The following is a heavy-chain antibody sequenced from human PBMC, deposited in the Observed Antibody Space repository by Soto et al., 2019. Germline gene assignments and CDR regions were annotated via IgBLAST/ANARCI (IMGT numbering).Heavy chain of an antibody. V-gene: IGHV1-18*01. J-gene: IGHJ1*01. D-gene: IGHD4-17*01. CDR1: GYTFTSYG. CDR2: ISAYNGNT. Sequence: QVQLVQSGAEVKKPGASVKVSCKASGYTFTSYGISWVRQAPGQGHEWMGWISAYNGNTNYAQKLQGRVTMTTDTSTSTAYMELRSLRSDDTAVYYCATTLQTTVTTIEYFQHWGQGTLVTVSS. CDR3: ATTLQTTVTTIEYFQH.